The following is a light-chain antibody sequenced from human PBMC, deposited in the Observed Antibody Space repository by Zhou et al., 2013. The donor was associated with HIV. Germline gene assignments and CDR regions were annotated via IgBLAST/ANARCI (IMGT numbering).Light chain of an antibody. CDR2: RAS. CDR1: QSISSW. J-gene: IGKJ1*01. V-gene: IGKV1-5*03. CDR3: HQYNTYSWT. Sequence: DIQMTQSPSTLSASVGDRVTITCRASQSISSWLAWYQQKPGKAPKLLIYRASSLESGVPSRFSGSGSGTEFTLTISGLQPDDFATYYCHQYNTYSWTFGQGTKVEIK.